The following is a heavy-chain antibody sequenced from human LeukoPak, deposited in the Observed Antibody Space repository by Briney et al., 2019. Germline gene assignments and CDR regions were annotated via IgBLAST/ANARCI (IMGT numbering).Heavy chain of an antibody. CDR2: IYYRGST. CDR3: VRHYDYGDYAPFDY. D-gene: IGHD4-17*01. CDR1: GGSISNYH. V-gene: IGHV4-59*08. J-gene: IGHJ4*02. Sequence: PSETLSLTCTVSGGSISNYHWSWIRQPPGKGLEWIGYIYYRGSTNYNPSLKSRVTMSVDTSKNQFSLRLNSMTAADTAVYYCVRHYDYGDYAPFDYWGQGALVTVSS.